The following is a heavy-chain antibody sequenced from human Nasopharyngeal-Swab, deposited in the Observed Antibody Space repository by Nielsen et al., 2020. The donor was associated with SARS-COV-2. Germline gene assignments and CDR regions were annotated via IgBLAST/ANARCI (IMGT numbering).Heavy chain of an antibody. CDR1: GFTFSSYA. V-gene: IGHV3-30*04. CDR2: ISYDGSNK. Sequence: GESLKLSCAAPGFTFSSYAMLWVRQAPGKGLEWGAVISYDGSNKYYADSVKGRFTIPRDNSKNTLYLQMNSLRAEDTAVYYCARAPSSSWYSYDYWGQGTLVTVSS. D-gene: IGHD6-13*01. J-gene: IGHJ4*02. CDR3: ARAPSSSWYSYDY.